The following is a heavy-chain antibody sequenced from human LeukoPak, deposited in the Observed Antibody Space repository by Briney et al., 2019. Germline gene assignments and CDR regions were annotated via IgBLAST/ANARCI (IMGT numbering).Heavy chain of an antibody. Sequence: PSETLSLTCTVSGYSISSGYYWGWIRQPPGKGLEWIGYIYYSGSTNYNPSLKSRVTISVDTSKNQFSLKLSSVTAADTAVYYCARDRDGYNPLDYWGQGTLVTVSS. CDR2: IYYSGST. CDR1: GYSISSGYY. D-gene: IGHD5-24*01. V-gene: IGHV4-61*01. CDR3: ARDRDGYNPLDY. J-gene: IGHJ4*02.